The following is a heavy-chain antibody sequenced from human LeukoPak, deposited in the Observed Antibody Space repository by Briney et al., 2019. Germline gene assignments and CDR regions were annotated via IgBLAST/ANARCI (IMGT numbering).Heavy chain of an antibody. Sequence: GGPLRLSCRPSGFTESSHYVSGVRGARGGAVVGVSVFYSGGSTYYQDSVRGRFTISRAKYKNSLYLQMNGLRAEDTAAYYCAREPGPVTTEYFAYWGPGTLVTVSS. CDR2: FYSGGST. V-gene: IGHV3-66*01. CDR1: GFTESSHY. J-gene: IGHJ4*02. CDR3: AREPGPVTTEYFAY. D-gene: IGHD4-11*01.